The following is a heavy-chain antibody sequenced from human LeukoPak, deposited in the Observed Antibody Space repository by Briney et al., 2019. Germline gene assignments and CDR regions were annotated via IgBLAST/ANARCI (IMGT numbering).Heavy chain of an antibody. CDR2: MNPNSGNT. V-gene: IGHV1-8*01. Sequence: GASVKVSCKASGYTFTSYDINWVRQATGQGLEWMGWMNPNSGNTGYAQKFQGRVTMTRNTSISTAYMELSSLRSEDTAVYYCATLDYGGNSGIYYYYYGMDVWGQGTTVTVSS. J-gene: IGHJ6*02. D-gene: IGHD4-23*01. CDR1: GYTFTSYD. CDR3: ATLDYGGNSGIYYYYYGMDV.